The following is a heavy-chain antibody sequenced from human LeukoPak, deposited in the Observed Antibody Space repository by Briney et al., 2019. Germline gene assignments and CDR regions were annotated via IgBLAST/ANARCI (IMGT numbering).Heavy chain of an antibody. D-gene: IGHD4-23*01. V-gene: IGHV4-34*01. Sequence: SETLSLTCAVYGGSFRDYYWSWIRQPPGKGLEWIGEINHSGSTNYNPSLRSRVTISVDTSKNQFSLKLSSTTAADTAMYHCARVYQSSGISSGYFDYWGQGTLVTVSS. CDR2: INHSGST. CDR3: ARVYQSSGISSGYFDY. CDR1: GGSFRDYY. J-gene: IGHJ4*02.